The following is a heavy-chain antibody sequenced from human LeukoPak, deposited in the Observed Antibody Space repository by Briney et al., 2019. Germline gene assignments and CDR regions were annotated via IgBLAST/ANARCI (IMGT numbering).Heavy chain of an antibody. CDR3: ARGPFDTMIVVTNPYFDY. CDR2: ISSSGSTI. J-gene: IGHJ4*02. CDR1: GFTFSSYG. Sequence: GSLRLSCAASGFTFSSYGMSWVRQAPGKGLEWVSYISSSGSTIYYADSVKGRFTISRDNAKNSLYLQMNSLRAEDTAVYYCARGPFDTMIVVTNPYFDYWGQGTLVTVSS. V-gene: IGHV3-48*04. D-gene: IGHD3-22*01.